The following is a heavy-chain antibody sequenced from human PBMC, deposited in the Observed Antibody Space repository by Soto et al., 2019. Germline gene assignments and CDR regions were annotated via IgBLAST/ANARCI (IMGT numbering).Heavy chain of an antibody. CDR3: AKDQVAGSFDY. CDR1: GFTFSSYG. J-gene: IGHJ4*02. V-gene: IGHV3-30*18. D-gene: IGHD6-19*01. CDR2: ISYDGSNK. Sequence: GGSLRLSCAASGFTFSSYGMHWVRQAPGKGLEWVAVISYDGSNKYYADSVKGRFTISRDNSKNTLYLQMNSLRAEDTAVYYCAKDQVAGSFDYWGQGTLVTVSP.